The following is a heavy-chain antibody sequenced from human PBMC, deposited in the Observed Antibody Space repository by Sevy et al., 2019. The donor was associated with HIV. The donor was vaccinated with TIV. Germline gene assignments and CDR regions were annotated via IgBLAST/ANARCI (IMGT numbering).Heavy chain of an antibody. D-gene: IGHD5-18*01. J-gene: IGHJ4*02. V-gene: IGHV3-21*01. Sequence: GGSLRLSCAASGFTFSSYSMNWVRQAPGKGLEWVSSISSSSYIYYADSVKGRFTISRDNAKNSLYLQMNSLRAEDTAVYYCARDVGYGGSSLTHDYWGQGTLVTVSS. CDR1: GFTFSSYS. CDR3: ARDVGYGGSSLTHDY. CDR2: ISSSSYI.